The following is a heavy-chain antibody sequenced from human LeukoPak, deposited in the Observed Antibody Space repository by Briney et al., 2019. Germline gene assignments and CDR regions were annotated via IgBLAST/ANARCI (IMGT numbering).Heavy chain of an antibody. CDR3: ARDSAGTVDY. J-gene: IGHJ4*02. CDR1: GFTFSSYS. V-gene: IGHV3-21*01. D-gene: IGHD6-13*01. Sequence: GGSLRLSCTASGFTFSSYSMNWVRQAPGKGLEWVSSISSSSSYIYYADSLKGRFTISRDNAKNSLYLQMNSLRAEDTAVYYCARDSAGTVDYWGQGTLVTVSS. CDR2: ISSSSSYI.